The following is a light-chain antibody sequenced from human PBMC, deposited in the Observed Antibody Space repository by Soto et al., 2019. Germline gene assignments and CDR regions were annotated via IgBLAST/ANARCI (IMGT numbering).Light chain of an antibody. Sequence: EIVLTQSPATLSLSPGERTTLSCRASQSVSRYLAWYQQKPGQAPRLLIHDASNRATGIPARFSGSWSGTDFTITISSLEPEDFAVYYCQQRGKWPITFGQGTRLEI. CDR3: QQRGKWPIT. V-gene: IGKV3-11*01. CDR2: DAS. CDR1: QSVSRY. J-gene: IGKJ5*01.